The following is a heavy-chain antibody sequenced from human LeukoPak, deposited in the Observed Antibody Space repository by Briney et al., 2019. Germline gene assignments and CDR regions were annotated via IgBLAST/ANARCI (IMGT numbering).Heavy chain of an antibody. CDR2: ISASGGST. CDR3: AREMVYAARAYFDY. CDR1: GFTFNSYV. J-gene: IGHJ4*02. D-gene: IGHD2-8*01. V-gene: IGHV3-23*01. Sequence: PGGSLRLSCAASGFTFNSYVVTWVRQAPGKGLEWVSTISASGGSTYYADSVKGRFTISRDNSKNTLYLQMNSPRADDTAVYYCAREMVYAARAYFDYWDQGTLVTVSS.